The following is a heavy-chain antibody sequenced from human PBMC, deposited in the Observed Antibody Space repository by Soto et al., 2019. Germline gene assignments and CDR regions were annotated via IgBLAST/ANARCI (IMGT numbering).Heavy chain of an antibody. CDR2: IYYSGST. J-gene: IGHJ6*02. CDR1: GGSISSSSYY. V-gene: IGHV4-39*01. D-gene: IGHD5-12*01. CDR3: ARSIEGIVATTHYYYYGMDV. Sequence: SETLSLTCTVSGGSISSSSYYWGWIRQPPGKGLEWIGSIYYSGSTYYNPSLKSRVTISVDTSKNQFSLKLSSVTAADTAVYYCARSIEGIVATTHYYYYGMDVWGQGTTVTVSS.